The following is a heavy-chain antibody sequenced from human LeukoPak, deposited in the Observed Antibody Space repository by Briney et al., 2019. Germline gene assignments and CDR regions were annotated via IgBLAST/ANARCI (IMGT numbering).Heavy chain of an antibody. CDR3: ARGPSIVVVPAALEPHWFDP. Sequence: EASVKVSCKASGYTFTGYYMHWVRQAPGQGLEWMGWINPNSGGTNYAQKIQSRVTMTRDTSISTAYMELSRLRSDDTAVYYCARGPSIVVVPAALEPHWFDPWGQGTLVTVSS. CDR1: GYTFTGYY. V-gene: IGHV1-2*02. J-gene: IGHJ5*02. CDR2: INPNSGGT. D-gene: IGHD2-2*01.